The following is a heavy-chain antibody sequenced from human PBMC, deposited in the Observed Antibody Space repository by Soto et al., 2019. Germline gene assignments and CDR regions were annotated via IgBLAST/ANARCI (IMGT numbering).Heavy chain of an antibody. V-gene: IGHV4-59*02. CDR2: IYYSGST. J-gene: IGHJ6*02. Sequence: SETLSLTCTVSGGSVTSYYWSWIRKPPGKGLEWIGYIYYSGSTNYNPSLKSRVTISVDTSKNQFSLKLNSVTAADTAVYYCASVTRTCISTSCYRYYYGMDVWGQGTTVTVSS. D-gene: IGHD2-2*02. CDR3: ASVTRTCISTSCYRYYYGMDV. CDR1: GGSVTSYY.